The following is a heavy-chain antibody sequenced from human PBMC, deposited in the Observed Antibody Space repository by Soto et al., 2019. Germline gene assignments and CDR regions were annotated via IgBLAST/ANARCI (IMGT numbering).Heavy chain of an antibody. D-gene: IGHD3-10*01. CDR3: ARLAPHYYGSGSYGAG. V-gene: IGHV5-10-1*01. Sequence: GESLKISCNGSGYSFTSYWISWVRQMPWKGLEWMGRIDPSDSYTNYSPSFQGHVTISADKSISTAYLQWSSLKASDTAMYYCARLAPHYYGSGSYGAGWGQGTLVTVSS. J-gene: IGHJ4*02. CDR1: GYSFTSYW. CDR2: IDPSDSYT.